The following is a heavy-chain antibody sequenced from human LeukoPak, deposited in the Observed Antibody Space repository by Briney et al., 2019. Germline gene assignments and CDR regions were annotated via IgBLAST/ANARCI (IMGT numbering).Heavy chain of an antibody. J-gene: IGHJ4*02. CDR3: AKLLSDYSYYDS. V-gene: IGHV1-2*02. CDR1: GYTFTGYY. Sequence: ASVKVSCKASGYTFTGYYMHWVRQAPGQGLEWMGWINPNSGGTGYAQQFQDRVSMTRDTSISTAYLELSRLRSDDTALYYCAKLLSDYSYYDSWGQGTLVTVSS. CDR2: INPNSGGT. D-gene: IGHD4-11*01.